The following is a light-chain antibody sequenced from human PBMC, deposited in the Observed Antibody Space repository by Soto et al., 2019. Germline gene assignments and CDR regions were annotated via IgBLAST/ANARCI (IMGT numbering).Light chain of an antibody. V-gene: IGKV1-39*01. Sequence: DIQMTQSPSFLSASVGDRVTISCRASQSINTHLNWYQHKPGKAPKLLIYGTSDLQSGVPSRFSGGGSGTDFTLTISSLQPEDFATYYCQQSFSTLLITFGQGTRLEFK. CDR1: QSINTH. CDR2: GTS. J-gene: IGKJ5*01. CDR3: QQSFSTLLIT.